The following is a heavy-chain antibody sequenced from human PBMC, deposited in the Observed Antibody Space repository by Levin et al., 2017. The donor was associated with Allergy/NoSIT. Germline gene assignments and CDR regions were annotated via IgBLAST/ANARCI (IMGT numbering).Heavy chain of an antibody. CDR3: ARDPLGVRQVGPPGLIPRSGRGLGGMDV. Sequence: PGGSLRLSCAASGFTFSSYSMNWVRQAPGKGLEWVSYISSSSSTIYYADSVKGRFTISRDNAKNSLYLQMNSLRAEDTAVYYCARDPLGVRQVGPPGLIPRSGRGLGGMDVWGQGTTVTVSS. D-gene: IGHD6-6*01. CDR2: ISSSSSTI. CDR1: GFTFSSYS. J-gene: IGHJ6*02. V-gene: IGHV3-48*01.